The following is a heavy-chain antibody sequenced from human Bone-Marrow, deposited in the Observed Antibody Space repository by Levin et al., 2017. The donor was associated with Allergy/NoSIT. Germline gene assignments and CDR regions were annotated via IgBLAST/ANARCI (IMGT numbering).Heavy chain of an antibody. J-gene: IGHJ6*02. D-gene: IGHD2-21*02. CDR3: AKDMWRLHQPRLGNYSGMDV. CDR1: GITFDDYA. V-gene: IGHV3-9*01. Sequence: PGGSLRLSCAASGITFDDYAMHWVRLSPGKGLEWVSGISWNSATTGYADSVKGRFTISRDNAKNSLYLQMNSLSPADTALYYCAKDMWRLHQPRLGNYSGMDVWGRGTAVTV. CDR2: ISWNSATT.